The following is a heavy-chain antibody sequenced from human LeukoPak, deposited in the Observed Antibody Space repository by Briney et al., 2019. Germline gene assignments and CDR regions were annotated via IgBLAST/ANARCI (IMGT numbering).Heavy chain of an antibody. J-gene: IGHJ5*02. CDR1: GGTFSSYA. V-gene: IGHV1-69*06. CDR2: IIPIFGTA. CDR3: ARTNSITIFGVVTRLNGWFDP. D-gene: IGHD3-3*01. Sequence: SVKVSCKASGGTFSSYAISWVRQAPGQGLEWMGSIIPIFGTANYAQKFQGRVTITADKSTSTAYMELSSLRSEDTAVYYCARTNSITIFGVVTRLNGWFDPWGQGTLVTVSS.